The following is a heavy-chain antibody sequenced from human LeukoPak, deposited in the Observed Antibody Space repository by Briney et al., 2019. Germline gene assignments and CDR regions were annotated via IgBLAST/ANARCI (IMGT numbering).Heavy chain of an antibody. CDR2: ISSSGSTI. CDR3: ARDSCLGGVRDY. Sequence: GGSLRLSCAASGFTFSRYEMNWVRQAPGKGLEWVSYISSSGSTIYYADSVEGRFTISRDNAKNSLYLQMNSLRAEDTSVYYCARDSCLGGVRDYWGQGTLVTVSS. D-gene: IGHD3-16*01. J-gene: IGHJ4*02. CDR1: GFTFSRYE. V-gene: IGHV3-48*03.